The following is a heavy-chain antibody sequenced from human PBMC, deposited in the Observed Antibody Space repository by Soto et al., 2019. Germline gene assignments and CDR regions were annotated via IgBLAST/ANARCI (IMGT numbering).Heavy chain of an antibody. CDR1: GYTFTSYG. CDR3: ARGPPTSCSGGNCYSHYFDY. J-gene: IGHJ4*02. CDR2: ISAYSGST. Sequence: GASVKVSCKASGYTFTSYGISWVRQAPGQGLEWMGWISAYSGSTKYAQKLQDRVTMTTDTSTNIAYMELRSLRSDDTAIYYCARGPPTSCSGGNCYSHYFDYWGQGTLVTVSS. D-gene: IGHD2-15*01. V-gene: IGHV1-18*01.